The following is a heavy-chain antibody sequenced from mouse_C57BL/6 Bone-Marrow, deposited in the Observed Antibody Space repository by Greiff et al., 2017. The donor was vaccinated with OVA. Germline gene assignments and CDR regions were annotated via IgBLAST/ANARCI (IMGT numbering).Heavy chain of an antibody. CDR1: GYTFTSYW. J-gene: IGHJ2*01. CDR3: ARRDYGNYYFDY. Sequence: VQLQQPGAELVKPGASVKLSCKASGYTFTSYWMHWVKQRPGRGLEWIGRIDPNSGGTKHTEKVKSKATLTVDKPSSAAYMQLSSLTSEDSAVDDCARRDYGNYYFDYWGQGTTLTVSA. CDR2: IDPNSGGT. D-gene: IGHD2-1*01. V-gene: IGHV1-72*01.